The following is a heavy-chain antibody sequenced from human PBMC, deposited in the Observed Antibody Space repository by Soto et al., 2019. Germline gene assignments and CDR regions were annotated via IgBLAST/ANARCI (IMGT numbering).Heavy chain of an antibody. V-gene: IGHV3-48*02. D-gene: IGHD3-22*01. CDR1: GLTFSSSS. CDR2: ISAITTTT. J-gene: IGHJ4*02. Sequence: EAQLVESGGGLVQPGGSLRLSCAASGLTFSSSSMNWVRQAPGKGLEWLAYISAITTTTYYAGSVKGRFTISRDNGKNSVYLQMNSLREEDTAVYYCARDLGNYDSTGYFDQWGQGNLVTVSS. CDR3: ARDLGNYDSTGYFDQ.